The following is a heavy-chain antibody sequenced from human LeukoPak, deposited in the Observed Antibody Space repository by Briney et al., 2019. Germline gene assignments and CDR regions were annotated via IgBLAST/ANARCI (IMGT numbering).Heavy chain of an antibody. CDR3: ARVAQYLNYYGMDV. Sequence: SETLSLTCAVSGGSLSSSNWWSWVCQPPGKGLEWIGEIYHSGSTNYNPSLKSRVTISVDKSKNQFSLKLSSVTAADTAVYYCARVAQYLNYYGMDVWGQGTTVTVSS. CDR2: IYHSGST. CDR1: GGSLSSSNW. J-gene: IGHJ6*02. D-gene: IGHD2/OR15-2a*01. V-gene: IGHV4-4*02.